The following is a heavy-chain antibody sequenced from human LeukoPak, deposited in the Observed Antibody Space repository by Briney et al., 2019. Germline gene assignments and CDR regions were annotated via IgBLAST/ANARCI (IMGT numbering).Heavy chain of an antibody. D-gene: IGHD5-24*01. V-gene: IGHV4-38-2*02. Sequence: SETLSLTCTVSGYSISSGFYWGWIRQPPGKGLEWIGSIYHSGRTYYNPSLKSRDTISVDTSKNQFSLKLSSVTAADTAVYYCARERDGYNFVDYWGQGTLVTVAS. CDR1: GYSISSGFY. CDR3: ARERDGYNFVDY. CDR2: IYHSGRT. J-gene: IGHJ4*02.